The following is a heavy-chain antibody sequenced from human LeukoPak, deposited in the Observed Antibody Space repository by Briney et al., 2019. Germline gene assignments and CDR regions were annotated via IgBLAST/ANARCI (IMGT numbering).Heavy chain of an antibody. J-gene: IGHJ5*02. Sequence: GMSLRLSCAASGFTFRSAGMHWVRQAPGKGLEWVAVIWSNGSNKNYADSVKGRFTISRDNSKNTLYLQMNSLRAEDTAMYYCARYLGTGRNWFDPWGQGTLVTVSS. CDR2: IWSNGSNK. CDR3: ARYLGTGRNWFDP. CDR1: GFTFRSAG. D-gene: IGHD1-1*01. V-gene: IGHV3-33*01.